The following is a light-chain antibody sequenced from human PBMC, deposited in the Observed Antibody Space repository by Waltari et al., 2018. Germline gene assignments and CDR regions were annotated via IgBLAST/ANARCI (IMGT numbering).Light chain of an antibody. J-gene: IGKJ1*01. CDR1: QSVGSSS. V-gene: IGKV3-20*01. CDR3: QQHGTLPAT. CDR2: RAS. Sequence: EIVLTQSPGTASLSPGERVTLSCRASQSVGSSSLAWYQQKPGQAPRLVIYRASRRATGSPDRFSGSGSGTDFRLTISRLEPEDIAVYYCQQHGTLPATFGQGTKVELK.